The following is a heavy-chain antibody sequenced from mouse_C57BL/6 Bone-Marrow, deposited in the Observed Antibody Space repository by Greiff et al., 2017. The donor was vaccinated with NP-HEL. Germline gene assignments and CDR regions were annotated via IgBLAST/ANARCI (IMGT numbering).Heavy chain of an antibody. J-gene: IGHJ1*03. Sequence: DVKLQESGAELVKPGASVKLSCTASGFNIKDYYMHWVKQRTEQGLEWIGRIDPEDGETKYAPKFQGKATITADTSSNTAYLQLSSLTSEDTAVYYCARALITTVVATDFDVWGTGTTVTVSS. CDR2: IDPEDGET. CDR3: ARALITTVVATDFDV. V-gene: IGHV14-2*01. D-gene: IGHD1-1*01. CDR1: GFNIKDYY.